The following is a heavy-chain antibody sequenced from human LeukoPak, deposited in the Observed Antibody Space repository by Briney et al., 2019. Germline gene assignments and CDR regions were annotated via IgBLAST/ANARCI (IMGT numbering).Heavy chain of an antibody. V-gene: IGHV4-4*07. Sequence: SETLSLTCTVSGGSISSYYWSWIRQPAGKGLEWIGRIYTSGSTNYNPSLQSRVTMSVDTSKNQFSLKLSSVTAADTAVYYCAREGSGFYKGYYYYYMDVWGKGTTVTVSS. CDR1: GGSISSYY. CDR3: AREGSGFYKGYYYYYMDV. CDR2: IYTSGST. D-gene: IGHD5-12*01. J-gene: IGHJ6*03.